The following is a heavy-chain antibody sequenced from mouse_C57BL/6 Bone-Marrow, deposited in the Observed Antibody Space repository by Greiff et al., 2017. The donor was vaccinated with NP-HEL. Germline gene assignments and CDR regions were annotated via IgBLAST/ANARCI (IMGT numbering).Heavy chain of an antibody. V-gene: IGHV1-82*01. Sequence: VQVVESGPELVKPGASVKISCKASGYAFSSSWMNWVKQRPGKGLEWIGRIYPGDGDTNYNGKFKGKATLTADKSSSTAYMQLSSLTSEDSAVYFCARGPYYYGSSDYFDYWGQGTTLTVSS. CDR3: ARGPYYYGSSDYFDY. CDR2: IYPGDGDT. D-gene: IGHD1-1*01. CDR1: GYAFSSSW. J-gene: IGHJ2*01.